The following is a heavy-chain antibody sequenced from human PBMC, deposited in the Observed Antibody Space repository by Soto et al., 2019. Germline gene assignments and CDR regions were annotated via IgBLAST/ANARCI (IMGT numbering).Heavy chain of an antibody. Sequence: EVQLVQSGAEVKKPGESLRISCKGSGYSFTSYWISWVRQMPGKGLEWMGRIDPSDSYTNYSPSFQGHVTISADKSISTAYLQWSSLKASDTAMYYCARHKGTTVTTGSFDYWGQGTLVTVSS. J-gene: IGHJ4*02. V-gene: IGHV5-10-1*03. CDR3: ARHKGTTVTTGSFDY. CDR2: IDPSDSYT. CDR1: GYSFTSYW. D-gene: IGHD4-17*01.